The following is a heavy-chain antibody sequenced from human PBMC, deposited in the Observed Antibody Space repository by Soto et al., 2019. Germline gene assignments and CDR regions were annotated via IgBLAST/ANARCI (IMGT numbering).Heavy chain of an antibody. CDR2: IDYIGRA. Sequence: QVQLQESGPGLVTPSQTLSLTCTVSGGSISSDNYFWSWIRQHPGKGLEWIGYIDYIGRAYYNPSRKSRVTTSVDTSKNQFSLRLSSVTVADTATYYCAREVKSAAASDAFDNWGQGTVVTVSS. CDR3: AREVKSAAASDAFDN. D-gene: IGHD2-15*01. J-gene: IGHJ3*02. CDR1: GGSISSDNYF. V-gene: IGHV4-31*03.